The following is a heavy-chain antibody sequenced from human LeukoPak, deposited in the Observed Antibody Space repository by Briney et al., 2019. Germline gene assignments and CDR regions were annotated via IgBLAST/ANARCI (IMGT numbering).Heavy chain of an antibody. Sequence: PGGSLRLSCAASGFTFSDYYMSWIRQAPGKGLEWVSYISSSGSTIYYADSVKGRFTISRDNSKNTLYLQVNSLRAEDTAVYYCAKDWYCSSTSCSYDAFDIWGQGTMVTVSS. D-gene: IGHD2-2*01. CDR3: AKDWYCSSTSCSYDAFDI. CDR2: ISSSGSTI. J-gene: IGHJ3*02. CDR1: GFTFSDYY. V-gene: IGHV3-11*04.